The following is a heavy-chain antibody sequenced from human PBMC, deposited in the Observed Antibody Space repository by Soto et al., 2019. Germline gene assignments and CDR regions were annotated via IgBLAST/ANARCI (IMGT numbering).Heavy chain of an antibody. J-gene: IGHJ4*02. V-gene: IGHV4-30-4*01. CDR3: ARGRYSYGLSH. D-gene: IGHD5-18*01. Sequence: SETLSLPCTVSGGSISSGDYYWSWIRQPPGKGLEWIGYIYYSGSTYYNPSLKSRVTISVDTSKNQFSLKLSSVTAADTAVYYCARGRYSYGLSHWGQGTLVTVSS. CDR1: GGSISSGDYY. CDR2: IYYSGST.